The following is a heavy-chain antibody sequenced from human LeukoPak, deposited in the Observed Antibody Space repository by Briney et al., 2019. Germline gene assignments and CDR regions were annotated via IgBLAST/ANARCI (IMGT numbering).Heavy chain of an antibody. J-gene: IGHJ4*02. CDR3: AKDDPTTPSDY. CDR2: ISGSGGST. CDR1: EFTVSSHY. V-gene: IGHV3-23*01. Sequence: GGSLRLSCAASEFTVSSHYMSWVRQAPGKGLEWVSAISGSGGSTYYADSVKGRFTISRDNSKNTLYLQMNSLRAEDTAVYYCAKDDPTTPSDYWGQGTLVTVSS. D-gene: IGHD1-7*01.